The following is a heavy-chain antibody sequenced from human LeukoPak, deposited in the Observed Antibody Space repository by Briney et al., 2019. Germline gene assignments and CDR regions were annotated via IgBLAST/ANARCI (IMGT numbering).Heavy chain of an antibody. CDR1: GFTFSSYA. D-gene: IGHD4-23*01. CDR3: ARSRLRWSWETYYFDY. J-gene: IGHJ4*02. CDR2: ISYDGSNK. V-gene: IGHV3-30*04. Sequence: GGSLRLSCAASGFTFSSYAMHWVRQAPGKGLEWVAVISYDGSNKYYADSVKGRFTISRDNSKNTLYLQMNSLRAEDTAVYYCARSRLRWSWETYYFDYWGQGTLVTVSS.